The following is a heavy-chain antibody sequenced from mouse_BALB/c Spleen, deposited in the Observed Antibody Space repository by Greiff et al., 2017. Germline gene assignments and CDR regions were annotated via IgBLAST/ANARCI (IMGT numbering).Heavy chain of an antibody. V-gene: IGHV2-2*02. CDR2: IWSGGST. D-gene: IGHD1-1*01. CDR1: GFSLTSYG. CDR3: ARITVVAPYWYFDV. Sequence: VQLQQSGPGLVQPSQSLSITCTVSGFSLTSYGVHWVRQSPGKGLEWLGVIWSGGSTDYNAAFISRLSISKDNSKSQVFFKMNSLQANDTAIYYCARITVVAPYWYFDVWGAGTTVTVSS. J-gene: IGHJ1*01.